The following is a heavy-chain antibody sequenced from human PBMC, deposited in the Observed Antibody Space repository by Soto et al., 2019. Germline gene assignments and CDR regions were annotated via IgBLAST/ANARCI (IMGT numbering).Heavy chain of an antibody. CDR2: IYYSGST. V-gene: IGHV4-59*06. D-gene: IGHD6-19*01. CDR1: GGSISNYY. Sequence: SETLSLTCTVSGGSISNYYWSWIRQHPGKGLEWIGYIYYSGSTYYNPSLKSRVTISVDTSKNQFSLKLSSVTAAVTAVYYCAKRAVPWGPGPL. J-gene: IGHJ5*02. CDR3: AKRAVP.